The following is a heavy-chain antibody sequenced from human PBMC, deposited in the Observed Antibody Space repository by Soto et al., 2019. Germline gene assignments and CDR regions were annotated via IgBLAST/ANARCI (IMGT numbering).Heavy chain of an antibody. CDR2: IYYSGST. J-gene: IGHJ4*02. Sequence: PSETLSLTCTVSGGSISSSSYYWGWIRQPPGKVLEWIGSIYYSGSTYYNPSLKSRVTISVDTSKNQFSLKLSSVTAADTAVYYCATTSLSIAAAGTIDYWGQGTLVTVSS. V-gene: IGHV4-39*01. D-gene: IGHD6-13*01. CDR3: ATTSLSIAAAGTIDY. CDR1: GGSISSSSYY.